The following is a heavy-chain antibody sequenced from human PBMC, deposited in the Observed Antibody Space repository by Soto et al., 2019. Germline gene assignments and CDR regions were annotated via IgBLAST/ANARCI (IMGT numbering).Heavy chain of an antibody. CDR3: ARDLYLRTGPWGMDV. J-gene: IGHJ6*02. CDR2: IYYSGST. V-gene: IGHV4-31*03. Sequence: SETLSLTCTVSGGSISSGGYYWSWIRQHPGKGLEWIGYIYYSGSTYYNPSLKSRVTISVDTSKNRFSLKLRSVTAADTAVYYGARDLYLRTGPWGMDVWGQGTTVTVSS. CDR1: GGSISSGGYY. D-gene: IGHD3-9*01.